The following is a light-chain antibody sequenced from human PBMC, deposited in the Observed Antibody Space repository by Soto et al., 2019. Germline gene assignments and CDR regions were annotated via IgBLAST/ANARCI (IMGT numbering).Light chain of an antibody. Sequence: QSVLTQPPSASGTPGQRVTISYSGSSSNIGSNSVEWYQQFPGMAPKLLIYRNDQRPSGVPDRFSGSKSGTSASLAISGLQSEDEADYYCAAWDDSLKGIFGGGTKLTVL. CDR1: SSNIGSNS. V-gene: IGLV1-44*01. J-gene: IGLJ2*01. CDR3: AAWDDSLKGI. CDR2: RND.